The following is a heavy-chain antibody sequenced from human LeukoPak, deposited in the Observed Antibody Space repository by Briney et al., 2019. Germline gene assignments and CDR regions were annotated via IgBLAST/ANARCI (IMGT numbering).Heavy chain of an antibody. J-gene: IGHJ5*02. CDR1: GGSISSGDYY. D-gene: IGHD2-2*01. Sequence: SETLSLTCTVSGGSISSGDYYWSWIRQPPGKGLEWIGYIYYSGSTYYNPSLKSRVTISVDTSKNQISLKLSSVTAADTAVYYCARDGGRVPAASNWFDPWGQGTLVTVSS. CDR3: ARDGGRVPAASNWFDP. V-gene: IGHV4-30-4*08. CDR2: IYYSGST.